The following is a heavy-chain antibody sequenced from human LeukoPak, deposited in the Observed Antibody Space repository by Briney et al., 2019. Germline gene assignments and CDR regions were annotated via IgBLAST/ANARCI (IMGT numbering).Heavy chain of an antibody. CDR1: GFTFSSYA. D-gene: IGHD3-16*01. J-gene: IGHJ4*02. Sequence: PGGSLRLSCAASGFTFSSYAMSSVRQAPGKGLEWVSAISGSGGSTYYADSVKGRFTISRDNSKNTLYLQMNSLRAEDTAVYYCAKARGSRYYFDYWGQGTLVTVSS. CDR2: ISGSGGST. CDR3: AKARGSRYYFDY. V-gene: IGHV3-23*01.